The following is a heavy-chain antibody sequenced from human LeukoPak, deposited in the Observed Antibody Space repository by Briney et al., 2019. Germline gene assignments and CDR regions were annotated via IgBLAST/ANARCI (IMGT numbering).Heavy chain of an antibody. CDR1: EFTFSSYS. D-gene: IGHD4-17*01. V-gene: IGHV3-48*01. CDR2: IDSGSNNI. J-gene: IGHJ6*03. CDR3: ARGPNTDYGRRYYYYKDV. Sequence: GGSLRLSCAASEFTFSSYSMNWVGQAPGKGLEWVSGIDSGSNNIHYADSVKGRFTISRDDAKNSLYLQMDSLRAEDTAVYYCARGPNTDYGRRYYYYKDVWGKGTTVTVSS.